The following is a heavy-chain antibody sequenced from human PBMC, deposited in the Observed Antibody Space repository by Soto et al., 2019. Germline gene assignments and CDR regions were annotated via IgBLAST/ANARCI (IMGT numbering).Heavy chain of an antibody. CDR3: ARTFKKSIAARMAPYYFDY. D-gene: IGHD6-6*01. V-gene: IGHV3-23*01. J-gene: IGHJ4*02. CDR2: ISGSGGST. CDR1: GFTFSSYA. Sequence: GGSLRLSCAASGFTFSSYAMSWVRQAPGKGLEWVSAISGSGGSTYYADSVKGRFTISSDNSKNTLYLQMNSLRAEDTAVYYCARTFKKSIAARMAPYYFDYWGQGTLVTVSS.